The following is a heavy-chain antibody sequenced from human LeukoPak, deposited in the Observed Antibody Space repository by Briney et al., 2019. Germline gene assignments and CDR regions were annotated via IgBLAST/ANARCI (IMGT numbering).Heavy chain of an antibody. V-gene: IGHV1-2*02. Sequence: ASVKVSCKASGYTFTSYGISWVRQAPGQGLEWMGWINPNSGGTNYAQKFQGRVTMTRDTSISTAYMELSRLRSDDTAVYYCARDRPSHSGYDFDYWGQGTLVTVSS. CDR2: INPNSGGT. D-gene: IGHD5-12*01. CDR1: GYTFTSYG. CDR3: ARDRPSHSGYDFDY. J-gene: IGHJ4*02.